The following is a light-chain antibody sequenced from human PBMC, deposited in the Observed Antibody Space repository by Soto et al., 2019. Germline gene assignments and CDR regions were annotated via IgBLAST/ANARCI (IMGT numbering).Light chain of an antibody. V-gene: IGLV2-14*01. CDR1: SSDVGGYNH. Sequence: QSALTQPASVSGSPGQSITISCTGTSSDVGGYNHVSWYQHHPGKAPKRIIYEVTKRPSGVSNRFSGSKSGGTASLTISGLQAEDEADYYCSSHTASTTRIFGTGTKLTVL. CDR3: SSHTASTTRI. CDR2: EVT. J-gene: IGLJ1*01.